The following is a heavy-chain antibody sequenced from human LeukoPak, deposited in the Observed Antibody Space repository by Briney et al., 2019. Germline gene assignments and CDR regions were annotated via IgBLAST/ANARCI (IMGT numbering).Heavy chain of an antibody. Sequence: SETLSLTCTVSGGSISSYYWSWIRQPAGKGLEWIGRIYTSGSTNYNPSLKSRVTMSVDTSKNQFSLKLSSVTAADTAVYWGLGGSYDYYYYYYMDVWGKGTTVTVSS. CDR1: GGSISSYY. J-gene: IGHJ6*03. D-gene: IGHD1-26*01. V-gene: IGHV4-4*07. CDR3: LGGSYDYYYYYYMDV. CDR2: IYTSGST.